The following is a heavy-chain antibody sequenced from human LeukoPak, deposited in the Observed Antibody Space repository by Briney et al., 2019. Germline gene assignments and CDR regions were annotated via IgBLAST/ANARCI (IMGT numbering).Heavy chain of an antibody. D-gene: IGHD6-13*01. Sequence: LTGGSLRLSCAASGFTFSTYALSWVRQAPGKGLEWVSSISGSAGGTYYADSVKGRFTISRDNSKNTLYLQMHSLRAEDTAVYYCAKNWVASSWFNWFDPWGQETLVTVSS. J-gene: IGHJ5*02. CDR1: GFTFSTYA. CDR3: AKNWVASSWFNWFDP. CDR2: ISGSAGGT. V-gene: IGHV3-23*01.